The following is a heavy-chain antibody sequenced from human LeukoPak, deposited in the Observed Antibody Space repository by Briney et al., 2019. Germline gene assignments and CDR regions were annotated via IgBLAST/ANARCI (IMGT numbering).Heavy chain of an antibody. Sequence: SETLSLTCTVSGYSISNGYYWGWIRQPPGTGLEWIGSIYPSGSTFYNPSLKSRVTISVDTSKNQFSLRLSSVTAADTAVYYCASVQFGAIDYWGQGTLVTVSS. D-gene: IGHD3-10*01. V-gene: IGHV4-38-2*02. J-gene: IGHJ4*02. CDR2: IYPSGST. CDR3: ASVQFGAIDY. CDR1: GYSISNGYY.